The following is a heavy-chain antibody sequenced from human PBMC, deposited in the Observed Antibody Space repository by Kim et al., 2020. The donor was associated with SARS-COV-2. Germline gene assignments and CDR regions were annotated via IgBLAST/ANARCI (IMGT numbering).Heavy chain of an antibody. D-gene: IGHD3-10*01. Sequence: GGSLRLSCAASGFTFSNYAMTWVRQVPGKGLEWVSAISGSGGSTYYADSVKGRFTISRDNSKNTLYLQMNSLRAEDTAVYYCARAEVTRVRGVMPIWGQGTLVTVSS. CDR3: ARAEVTRVRGVMPI. CDR1: GFTFSNYA. CDR2: ISGSGGST. J-gene: IGHJ4*02. V-gene: IGHV3-23*01.